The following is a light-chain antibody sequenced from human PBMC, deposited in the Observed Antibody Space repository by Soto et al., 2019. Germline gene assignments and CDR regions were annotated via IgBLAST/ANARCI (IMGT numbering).Light chain of an antibody. CDR2: EVS. CDR3: SSYTCSSTDV. Sequence: QSVLTQPASVSGSPGQSITISCTGTSSDIGGSNYVSWYRHHPGKAPKLMIYEVSKRPSGVSNRFSGSKSGNTASLTISGLQAEDEADYYCSSYTCSSTDVFGTGTKVTV. V-gene: IGLV2-14*01. CDR1: SSDIGGSNY. J-gene: IGLJ1*01.